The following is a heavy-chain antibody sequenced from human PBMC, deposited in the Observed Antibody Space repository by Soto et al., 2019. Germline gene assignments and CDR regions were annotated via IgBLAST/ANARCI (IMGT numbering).Heavy chain of an antibody. V-gene: IGHV1-18*01. Sequence: GASVKVSCKASGDTFASFGFSWVRQAPGQGLEWLGWISAYNGNTHYAQKVRDRVTLTTDTSTNTAYMELRSLTSDDTAVYYCARDQESITDRILQYWGQGTRVTVPQ. CDR1: GDTFASFG. J-gene: IGHJ4*02. CDR2: ISAYNGNT. CDR3: ARDQESITDRILQY. D-gene: IGHD3-10*01.